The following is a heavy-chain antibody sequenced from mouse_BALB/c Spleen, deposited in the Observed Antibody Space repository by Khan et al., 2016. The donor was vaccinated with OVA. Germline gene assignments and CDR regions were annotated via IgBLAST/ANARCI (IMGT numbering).Heavy chain of an antibody. CDR1: GFSLTDYG. Sequence: VQLVESGPGLVAPSQSLSITCTVSGFSLTDYGVSWIRQPPGTGLEWLGVIWGGGSTYYNSALKSSLSISKANSKRQVFLKMNSLQTDDTAMYYCAKHLILSPYSFDYWGRGTTLTVSS. CDR2: IWGGGST. V-gene: IGHV2-6-5*01. CDR3: AKHLILSPYSFDY. J-gene: IGHJ2*01.